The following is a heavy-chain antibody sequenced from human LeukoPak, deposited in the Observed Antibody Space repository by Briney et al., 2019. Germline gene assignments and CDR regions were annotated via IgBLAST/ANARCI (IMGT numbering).Heavy chain of an antibody. CDR1: VGSFSVYF. CDR3: ARDPTTVDTVPYYFDF. J-gene: IGHJ4*02. Sequence: SETLSLTCAVYVGSFSVYFWNWVRPSPGKGLEWIAEINDSGNTTYNPLLKSRVTLSVDTSKNQFSLKLTSVTAADTGVYYCARDPTTVDTVPYYFDFWGQGTPVTVSS. V-gene: IGHV4-34*01. CDR2: INDSGNT. D-gene: IGHD4-23*01.